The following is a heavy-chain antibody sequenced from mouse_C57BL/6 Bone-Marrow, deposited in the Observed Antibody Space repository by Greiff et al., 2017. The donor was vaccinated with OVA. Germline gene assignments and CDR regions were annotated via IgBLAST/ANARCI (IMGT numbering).Heavy chain of an antibody. CDR1: GYTFTSYW. CDR3: ARGWAWFAY. V-gene: IGHV1-69*01. Sequence: VKLMESGAELVMPGASVKLSCKASGYTFTSYWMHWVKQRPGQGLEWIGEIDPSDSYTNYNQKFKGKSTLTVDKSSSTAYMQLSSLTSEDSAVYYCARGWAWFAYWGQGTLVTVSA. CDR2: IDPSDSYT. J-gene: IGHJ3*01. D-gene: IGHD3-3*01.